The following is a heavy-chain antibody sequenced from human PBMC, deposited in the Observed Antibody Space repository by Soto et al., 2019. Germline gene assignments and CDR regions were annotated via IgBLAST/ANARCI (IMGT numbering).Heavy chain of an antibody. CDR1: GFTFTSSA. CDR3: AAPAGRFAEQVYYYYGMDV. Sequence: SVKVSGKASGFTFTSSAVQWVRQARVQRLEWIGWIVVGSGNTNYAQKFQERVTITRDMSTSTAYMELSSLRSEDTAVYYCAAPAGRFAEQVYYYYGMDVRGQGTTVTVSS. D-gene: IGHD3-10*01. V-gene: IGHV1-58*01. J-gene: IGHJ6*02. CDR2: IVVGSGNT.